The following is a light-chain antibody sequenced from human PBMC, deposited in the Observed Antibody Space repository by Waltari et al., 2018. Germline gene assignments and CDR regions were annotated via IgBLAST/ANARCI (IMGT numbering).Light chain of an antibody. V-gene: IGLV1-40*01. J-gene: IGLJ2*01. CDR1: NSNLGAGYD. CDR3: QAYDTSLSGSRV. CDR2: ANT. Sequence: QSVLTQPPSVSGAPGQRVTISCTGSNSNLGAGYDVQWYQQLPGTAPKLLIYANTTRPSVVPYRFSGSKSATPASLAITGLQAEDEADYYCQAYDTSLSGSRVFGGWTKLTVL.